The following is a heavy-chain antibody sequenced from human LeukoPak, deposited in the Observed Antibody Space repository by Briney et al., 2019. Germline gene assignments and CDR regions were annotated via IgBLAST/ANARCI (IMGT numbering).Heavy chain of an antibody. J-gene: IGHJ4*02. D-gene: IGHD1-1*01. Sequence: GGSLRLSCAASGFTFSSYSMNWVRQAPGKGLEWVSSISSSSSYIYYADSVKGRFTISRDNAKNSLYLQMNSLRAEDTAVYYCARDLFQTQLTSPVGYWGQGTLVTVSS. V-gene: IGHV3-21*01. CDR1: GFTFSSYS. CDR2: ISSSSSYI. CDR3: ARDLFQTQLTSPVGY.